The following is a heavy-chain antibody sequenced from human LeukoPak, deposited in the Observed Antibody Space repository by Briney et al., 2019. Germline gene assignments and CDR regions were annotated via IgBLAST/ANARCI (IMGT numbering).Heavy chain of an antibody. CDR2: IYYSGST. D-gene: IGHD6-6*01. CDR1: GGSISGGDFY. V-gene: IGHV4-30-4*01. J-gene: IGHJ4*02. CDR3: AREQLVGSRYFDY. Sequence: SETLSLTCTVSGGSISGGDFYWSWIRQSPGRGLEWIGYIYYSGSTYYNPSLKSRVTISVDTSKNQFSLNLSFVTAADTAMYYCAREQLVGSRYFDYWGQGTLVTVSS.